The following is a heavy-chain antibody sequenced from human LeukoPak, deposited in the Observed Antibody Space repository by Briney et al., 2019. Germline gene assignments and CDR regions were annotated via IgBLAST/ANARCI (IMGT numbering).Heavy chain of an antibody. D-gene: IGHD2-15*01. V-gene: IGHV4-59*12. J-gene: IGHJ6*03. CDR2: IYYSGST. CDR3: ARGRPKLYCSGGSCYSGGSRGYYYYMDV. Sequence: SETLSLTCTVSGGSISSYYWSWIRQPPGKGLEWIGYIYYSGSTNYNPSLKSRVTISVDTSKNQFSLKLSSVTAADTAVYYCARGRPKLYCSGGSCYSGGSRGYYYYMDVWGKGTTVTVSS. CDR1: GGSISSYY.